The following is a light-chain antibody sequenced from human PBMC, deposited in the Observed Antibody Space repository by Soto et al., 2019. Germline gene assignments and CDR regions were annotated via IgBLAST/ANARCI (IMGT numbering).Light chain of an antibody. V-gene: IGLV1-44*01. Sequence: QAVVTQPPSVSGAPGQKVSIACTGSTSNIGTYGVHWYRDLPGSAPKLLIYGSKNRPSGVPDRFSGSKSGTSASLAISGLQSEDEADYYCAAWDDSLNGVVFGGGTKLTVL. J-gene: IGLJ2*01. CDR1: TSNIGTYG. CDR3: AAWDDSLNGVV. CDR2: GSK.